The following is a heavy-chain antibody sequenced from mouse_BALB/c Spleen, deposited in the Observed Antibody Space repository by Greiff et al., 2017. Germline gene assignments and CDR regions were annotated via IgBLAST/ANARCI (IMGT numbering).Heavy chain of an antibody. Sequence: EVQLVESGPGLVKPSQSLSLTCTVTGYSITSDYAWNWIRQFPGNKLEWMGYISYSGSTSYNPSLKSRISITRDTSKNQFFLQLNSVTTEDTATYYCAGGDYDSYFDVWGAGTTVTVSS. J-gene: IGHJ1*01. CDR3: AGGDYDSYFDV. V-gene: IGHV3-2*02. CDR2: ISYSGST. D-gene: IGHD2-4*01. CDR1: GYSITSDYA.